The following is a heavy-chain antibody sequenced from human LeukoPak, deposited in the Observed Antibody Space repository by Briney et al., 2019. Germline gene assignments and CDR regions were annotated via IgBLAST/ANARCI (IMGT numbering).Heavy chain of an antibody. CDR2: INPNSGGT. Sequence: ASVKVSCKASGYTFTSYYMHWVRQAPGQGLEWMGWINPNSGGTNYAQKFQGRVTMTRDTSISTAYMELSRLRSDDTAVYYCASTFGGVIEQFDYWGQGTLVTVSS. CDR1: GYTFTSYY. CDR3: ASTFGGVIEQFDY. V-gene: IGHV1-2*02. J-gene: IGHJ4*02. D-gene: IGHD3-16*02.